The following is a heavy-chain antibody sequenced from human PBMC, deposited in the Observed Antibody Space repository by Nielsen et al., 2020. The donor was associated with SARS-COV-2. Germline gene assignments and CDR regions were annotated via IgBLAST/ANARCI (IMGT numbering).Heavy chain of an antibody. V-gene: IGHV2-26*01. CDR3: ARILPGDCSNFFDY. Sequence: FGPTLVKPTETVTLTCTVSGFSHSNARMGGSGSRQPPGKALEWLAHIFSNDEKSYSTSLKSRLTISKDTSKNQVVLTMTNMDPVDTATYYCARILPGDCSNFFDYWGQGTLVTVSS. CDR2: IFSNDEK. CDR1: GFSHSNARMG. J-gene: IGHJ4*02. D-gene: IGHD2-21*02.